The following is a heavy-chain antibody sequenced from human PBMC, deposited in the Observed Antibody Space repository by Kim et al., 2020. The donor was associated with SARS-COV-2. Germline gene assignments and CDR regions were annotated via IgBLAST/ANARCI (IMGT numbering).Heavy chain of an antibody. J-gene: IGHJ6*02. D-gene: IGHD2-8*02. CDR3: ARAGTSANRYYYAMDV. Sequence: GGSLRLSCAASGFTFSDHYMDWVRQAPGKGLEWVGRTRDKANSYTTEYAASVKGRFTISRDDSKNSLYLQMNSLKTEDTALYYCARAGTSANRYYYAMDVWGQGTTVTVSS. CDR2: TRDKANSYTT. CDR1: GFTFSDHY. V-gene: IGHV3-72*01.